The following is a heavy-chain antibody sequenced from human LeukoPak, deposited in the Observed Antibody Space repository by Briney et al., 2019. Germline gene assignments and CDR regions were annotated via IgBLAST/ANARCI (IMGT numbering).Heavy chain of an antibody. V-gene: IGHV3-66*01. CDR3: ARYSYGLDY. D-gene: IGHD5-18*01. J-gene: IGHJ4*02. CDR2: IYSGGST. CDR1: GFTFSSYA. Sequence: GRSLRLSCAASGFTFSSYAMHWVRQAPGKGLEWVSVIYSGGSTYYADSVKGRFTISRDNSKNTLYLQMNSLRAEDTAVYYCARYSYGLDYWGQGTLVTVSS.